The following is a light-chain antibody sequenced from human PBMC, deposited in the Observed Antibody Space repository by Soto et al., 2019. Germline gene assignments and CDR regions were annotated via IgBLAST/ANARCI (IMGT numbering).Light chain of an antibody. J-gene: IGKJ5*01. CDR3: QQYNNWPPIT. CDR1: QSVYSSY. CDR2: DAS. V-gene: IGKV3-11*01. Sequence: EIVLTQSPGTLSLSPGERATLSSRAIQSVYSSYLAWYQQKPGQAPRLLIYDASNRATGIPARFSGSGSGTDFTLTISSLEPEDFAVYYCQQYNNWPPITFGQGTRLEI.